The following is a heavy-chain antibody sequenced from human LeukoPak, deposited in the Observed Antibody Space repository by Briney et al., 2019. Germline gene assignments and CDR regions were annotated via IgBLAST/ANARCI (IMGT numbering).Heavy chain of an antibody. V-gene: IGHV4-39*07. J-gene: IGHJ4*02. D-gene: IGHD3-22*01. CDR3: ASGSGYYYTGIDY. CDR2: INHSGST. CDR1: GGSISSSSYF. Sequence: SETLSLTCTVSGGSISSSSYFWGWIRQPPGKGLEWIGEINHSGSTNYNPSLKSRVTISVDTSKNQFSLKLSSVTAADTAVYYCASGSGYYYTGIDYWGQGTLVTVSS.